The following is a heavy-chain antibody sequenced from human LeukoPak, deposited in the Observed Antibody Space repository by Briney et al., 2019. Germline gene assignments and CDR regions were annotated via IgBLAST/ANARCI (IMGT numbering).Heavy chain of an antibody. CDR2: LSTDNDDT. CDR3: ARGGLAAETSGLDY. D-gene: IGHD6-13*01. Sequence: ASVKVSCKASGYTFSSHDLNWVRQAPGHGLEWMGWLSTDNDDTGYAQKFQGRVTATRDTSISTVYMELRSLTSDDTAVYYCARGGLAAETSGLDYWGQGTLVTVSA. J-gene: IGHJ4*02. V-gene: IGHV1-8*01. CDR1: GYTFSSHD.